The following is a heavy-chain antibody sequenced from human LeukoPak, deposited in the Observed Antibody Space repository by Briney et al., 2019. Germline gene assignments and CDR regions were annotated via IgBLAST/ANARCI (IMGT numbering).Heavy chain of an antibody. CDR3: ARPPRHNSGWTAIA. V-gene: IGHV5-51*01. CDR2: IYPDDSDT. D-gene: IGHD6-19*01. Sequence: GESLKISCKGSEYSFNTYWIGWVRQMPGKGLEWMGIIYPDDSDTRYSPSFQGQVTISADKSISTAYLQWNSLKTSDTAMYYCARPPRHNSGWTAIAWGQGTLVTVSS. CDR1: EYSFNTYW. J-gene: IGHJ5*02.